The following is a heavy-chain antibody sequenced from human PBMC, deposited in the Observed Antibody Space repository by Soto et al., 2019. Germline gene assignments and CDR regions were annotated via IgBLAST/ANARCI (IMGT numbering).Heavy chain of an antibody. Sequence: SETLSLTCTVSGGSISSYYWSWIRQPPGKGLEWIGYIYYSGSTNYNPSLKSRVTISVDTSKNQFSLKLSSVTAADTAVYYCARGPSLRAIRYWGQGTLVTVSS. V-gene: IGHV4-59*01. J-gene: IGHJ4*02. D-gene: IGHD2-2*02. CDR3: ARGPSLRAIRY. CDR2: IYYSGST. CDR1: GGSISSYY.